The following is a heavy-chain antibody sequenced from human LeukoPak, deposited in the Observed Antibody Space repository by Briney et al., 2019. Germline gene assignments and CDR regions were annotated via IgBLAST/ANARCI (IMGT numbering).Heavy chain of an antibody. V-gene: IGHV3-48*04. J-gene: IGHJ4*02. CDR2: ISSSSTI. Sequence: PGGSLRLSCAASGFTFSSYSMNWVRQAPGKGLEWVSYISSSSTIYYADSVKGRFTISRDNAKNSPYLQMNSLRAEDTAVYYCAKDKGSLGYCGGDCYSRFFDYWGQGTLVTVSS. D-gene: IGHD2-21*01. CDR1: GFTFSSYS. CDR3: AKDKGSLGYCGGDCYSRFFDY.